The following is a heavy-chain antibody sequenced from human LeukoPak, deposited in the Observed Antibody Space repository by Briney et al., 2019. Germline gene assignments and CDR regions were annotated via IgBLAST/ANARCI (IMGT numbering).Heavy chain of an antibody. CDR1: GGSINSDY. Sequence: SETLSLTCAVSGGSINSDYWSWIRQPPGKGLEWIGYIYYTGSTNYNPSLKSRVTISVDTSKKQFSLRLSSVTAADTAVYYCARCVLGSYREFDYWGQGTLVTVSS. V-gene: IGHV4-59*01. D-gene: IGHD3-16*02. CDR3: ARCVLGSYREFDY. CDR2: IYYTGST. J-gene: IGHJ4*02.